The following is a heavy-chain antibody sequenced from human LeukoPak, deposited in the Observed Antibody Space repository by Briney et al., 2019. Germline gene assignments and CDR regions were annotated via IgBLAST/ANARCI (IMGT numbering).Heavy chain of an antibody. D-gene: IGHD2-15*01. V-gene: IGHV4-31*03. J-gene: IGHJ4*02. CDR3: ARGVVAARVDY. CDR2: IYYSGST. Sequence: SQTLSLTCTVSGGSISSGGYYWSWIRQHPGKGLEWIGYIYYSGSTYYNPSLKSRVTISVDTSKNQFSLKLSSVTAADTAVCYCARGVVAARVDYWGQGTLVTVSS. CDR1: GGSISSGGYY.